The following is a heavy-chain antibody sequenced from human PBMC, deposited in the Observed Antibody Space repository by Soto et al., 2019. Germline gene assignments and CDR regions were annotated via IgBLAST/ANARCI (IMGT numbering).Heavy chain of an antibody. V-gene: IGHV3-72*01. CDR2: STNKRNSYTT. D-gene: IGHD2-21*01. CDR1: GFIFSDYF. J-gene: IGHJ4*02. CDR3: VTEYYGGCDN. Sequence: EVQLVESGRGLVQPGGSLRLSCAASGFIFSDYFMDWVRQVPGKGLEWVGRSTNKRNSYTTVYAASVKGRFTISRDDSKTSLYLQMTSLKTEDTALYYCVTEYYGGCDNWGQGTLVIVSS.